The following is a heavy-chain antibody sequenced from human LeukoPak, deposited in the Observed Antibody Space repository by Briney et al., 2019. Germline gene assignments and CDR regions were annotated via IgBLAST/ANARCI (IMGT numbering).Heavy chain of an antibody. J-gene: IGHJ4*02. CDR3: ARVLPHSDPLDY. Sequence: GGSLRLSCVASGFTFSSYEMNWVRQAPGKGLEWLSYITSSDSTTHYADSVKGRFTISRDDAQNSLYLQMNSLRVEDTAVYYCARVLPHSDPLDYWGQGTLVTVSS. D-gene: IGHD2-15*01. CDR1: GFTFSSYE. CDR2: ITSSDSTT. V-gene: IGHV3-48*03.